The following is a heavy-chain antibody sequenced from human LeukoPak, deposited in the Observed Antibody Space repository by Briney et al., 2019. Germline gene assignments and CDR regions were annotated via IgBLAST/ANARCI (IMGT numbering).Heavy chain of an antibody. D-gene: IGHD2-21*01. J-gene: IGHJ4*02. Sequence: GGSLRLSCATSGFTFSSSWMSWVRQAPGKGLECVAHIKEDGREKYYVDSVKGRFTISRDNAKNSLYLQMNSLRAEDTAVYYCVRDVKNPSTVIGLFDYWGQGTLVTVSS. V-gene: IGHV3-7*01. CDR1: GFTFSSSW. CDR3: VRDVKNPSTVIGLFDY. CDR2: IKEDGREK.